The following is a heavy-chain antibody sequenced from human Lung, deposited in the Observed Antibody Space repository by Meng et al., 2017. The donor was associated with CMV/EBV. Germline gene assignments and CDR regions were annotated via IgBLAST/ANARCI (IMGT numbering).Heavy chain of an antibody. J-gene: IGHJ6*02. CDR2: ISFDGRTK. V-gene: IGHV3-30*04. Sequence: GGSLRLSCTASEFTLSPYALHWVRQAPGKGLEWVALISFDGRTKYNTDSVKGRFTISRDSSKNTVYLHINSLGGEDTAVYYCARAGDIVEVSDPLRQNYYYYGMDLWXQGTTVXVSS. D-gene: IGHD2-15*01. CDR3: ARAGDIVEVSDPLRQNYYYYGMDL. CDR1: EFTLSPYA.